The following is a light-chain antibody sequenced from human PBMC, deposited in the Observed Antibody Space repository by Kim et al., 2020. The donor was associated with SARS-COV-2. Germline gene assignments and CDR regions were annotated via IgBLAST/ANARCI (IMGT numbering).Light chain of an antibody. Sequence: GQSITISCTGTSSDVGSYNLVSWYQQHPGKDPKLMIYEVNKRPSGVSNRFSGSKSGNTASLTISGLQAEDEVDYYCCSFAGSSTFVFGTGTKVTVL. CDR2: EVN. V-gene: IGLV2-23*02. CDR1: SSDVGSYNL. CDR3: CSFAGSSTFV. J-gene: IGLJ1*01.